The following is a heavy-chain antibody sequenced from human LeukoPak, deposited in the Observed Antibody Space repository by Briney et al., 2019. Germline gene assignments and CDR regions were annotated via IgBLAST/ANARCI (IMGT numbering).Heavy chain of an antibody. D-gene: IGHD3-22*01. CDR3: AKATYYDGTSGYFFDY. J-gene: IGHJ4*02. Sequence: GGSLRLSCAASGFTFDDYAMPWVRQAPGKGLEWVSGISWNSGSVGYADSVKGRFTISRDNAKNSLYLQMNSLRTEDTALYFCAKATYYDGTSGYFFDYWGQGTLVSVSS. V-gene: IGHV3-9*01. CDR1: GFTFDDYA. CDR2: ISWNSGSV.